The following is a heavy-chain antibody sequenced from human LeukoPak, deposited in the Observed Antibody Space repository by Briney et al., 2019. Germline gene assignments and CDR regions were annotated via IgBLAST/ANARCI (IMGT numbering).Heavy chain of an antibody. V-gene: IGHV3-23*01. Sequence: GGSLRLSCAASGLSLRTLGMNWVSQAPGKGLEWISTIGGSGGSTYYADSVKGRFTISRDNSKNTLYLQMNSLRAEDTAVYICENRRVCTNAVPASGGTKCYFDCWGQGTLVSVSS. J-gene: IGHJ4*02. CDR3: ENRRVCTNAVPASGGTKCYFDC. D-gene: IGHD2-8*01. CDR1: GLSLRTLG. CDR2: IGGSGGST.